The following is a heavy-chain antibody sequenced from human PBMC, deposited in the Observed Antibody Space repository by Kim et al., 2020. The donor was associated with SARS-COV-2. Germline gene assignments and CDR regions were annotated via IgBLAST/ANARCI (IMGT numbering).Heavy chain of an antibody. CDR3: ARTSLGSSSSWYFIDF. CDR1: GFPFSRHA. CDR2: ISSSGTNI. D-gene: IGHD6-13*01. V-gene: IGHV3-48*03. Sequence: GGSLRLSCAASGFPFSRHALNWVRQFPGKGLEWVSSISSSGTNIFSTDSLKGRFTISRDNDKNSLFLQMNSLRVEDTAVYYCARTSLGSSSSWYFIDFCGQGTVVTVS. J-gene: IGHJ4*02.